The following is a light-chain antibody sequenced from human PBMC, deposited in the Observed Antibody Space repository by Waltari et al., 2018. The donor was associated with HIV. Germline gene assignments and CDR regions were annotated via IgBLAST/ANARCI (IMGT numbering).Light chain of an antibody. CDR3: MQGLQIPRT. CDR1: QSLLHSDGYNY. J-gene: IGKJ1*01. V-gene: IGKV2-28*01. CDR2: LRA. Sequence: TQSPLSLPVTPGEPASISCRSNQSLLHSDGYNYLDWYLQKPGQSPQLLIYLRANWASGVPDRFSGSGSGTDFTLKISRVEAEDVGLYYCMQGLQIPRTFGQGTKVEMK.